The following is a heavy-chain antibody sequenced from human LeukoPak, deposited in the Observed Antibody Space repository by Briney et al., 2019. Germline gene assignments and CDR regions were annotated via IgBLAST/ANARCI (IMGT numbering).Heavy chain of an antibody. V-gene: IGHV3-23*01. CDR2: ISPSGDIT. Sequence: PGGSLRLSCAGSGFSFSSHGMNWVRQAPGKGLEWVSGISPSGDITYYTDSVKGRLTISRDNFKNTLSLQVNSLRAEDTAMYYCAKGDDWGRYKHWGQGTLVTVSS. CDR1: GFSFSSHG. D-gene: IGHD3-16*01. CDR3: AKGDDWGRYKH. J-gene: IGHJ1*01.